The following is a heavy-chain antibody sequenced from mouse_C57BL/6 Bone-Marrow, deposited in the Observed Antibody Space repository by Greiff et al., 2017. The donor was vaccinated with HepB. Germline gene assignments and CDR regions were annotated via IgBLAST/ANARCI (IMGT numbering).Heavy chain of an antibody. V-gene: IGHV1-64*01. CDR2: IHPNSGST. Sequence: QVQLQQSGAELVKPGASVKLSCKASGYTFTSYWMHWVKQRPGQGLEWIGMIHPNSGSTNYNEKFKSKATLTVDKSSSTAYMQLSSLTSEDSAVYYCARRRGSSYFYYAMDYWGQGTSVTVSS. J-gene: IGHJ4*01. CDR1: GYTFTSYW. CDR3: ARRRGSSYFYYAMDY. D-gene: IGHD1-1*01.